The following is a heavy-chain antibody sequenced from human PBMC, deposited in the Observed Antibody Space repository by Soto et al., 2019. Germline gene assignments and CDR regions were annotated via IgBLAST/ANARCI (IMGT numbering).Heavy chain of an antibody. J-gene: IGHJ4*02. Sequence: SETLSLTCTVSGGSISSYYWSWIRQPPGKGLEWIGYIYYSGSTNYNPSLKSRVTISVDTSKNQFSLKLSSVTAADTAVYYCARERAYYDSSLVDYWGQGTLVTVSS. CDR2: IYYSGST. CDR3: ARERAYYDSSLVDY. V-gene: IGHV4-59*01. D-gene: IGHD3-22*01. CDR1: GGSISSYY.